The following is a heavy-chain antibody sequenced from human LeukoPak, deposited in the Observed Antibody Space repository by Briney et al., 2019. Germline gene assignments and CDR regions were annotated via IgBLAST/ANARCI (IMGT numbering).Heavy chain of an antibody. Sequence: GGSLRLSCAASGFTFRRYAMTWVRQAPGKGLEWVSGINGGGSTTYYADSVKGRFTISRDSSNNTLNLQMNSLRVEDTAIYYCARRTADYYFDYWGQGTLVTVSS. CDR2: INGGGSTT. CDR3: ARRTADYYFDY. CDR1: GFTFRRYA. D-gene: IGHD1-14*01. V-gene: IGHV3-23*01. J-gene: IGHJ4*02.